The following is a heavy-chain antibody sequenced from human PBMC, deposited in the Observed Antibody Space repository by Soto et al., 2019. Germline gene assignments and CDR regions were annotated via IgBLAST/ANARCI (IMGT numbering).Heavy chain of an antibody. Sequence: GGSLRLSCAASGFTFSSYWRHWVRQAPGKGLVWVSRINSDGSSTSYADSVKGRFTISRDNSKNTLYLQMNSLRAEDTAVYYCARDRGEKGSYYNDYWGQGTLVTVSS. CDR3: ARDRGEKGSYYNDY. J-gene: IGHJ4*02. CDR2: INSDGSST. D-gene: IGHD3-10*01. CDR1: GFTFSSYW. V-gene: IGHV3-74*01.